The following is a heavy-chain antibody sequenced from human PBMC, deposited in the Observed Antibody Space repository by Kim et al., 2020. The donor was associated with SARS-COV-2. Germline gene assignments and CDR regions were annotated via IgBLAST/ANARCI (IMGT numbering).Heavy chain of an antibody. J-gene: IGHJ6*02. D-gene: IGHD3-16*02. CDR2: ISGISSHI. CDR3: ARVHPPQRYHSMDV. CDR1: GFTFSTYD. Sequence: GGSLRLSCAASGFTFSTYDMNWVRQAPGKGLEWVSTISGISSHIYYADSVRGRFTISRDNAKTSVYLQMNSLRAEDTAVYYCARVHPPQRYHSMDVCGQG. V-gene: IGHV3-21*01.